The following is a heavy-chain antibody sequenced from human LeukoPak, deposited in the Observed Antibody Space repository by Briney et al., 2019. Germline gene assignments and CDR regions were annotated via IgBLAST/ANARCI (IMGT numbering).Heavy chain of an antibody. CDR3: ARSPYGGYGDN. J-gene: IGHJ4*02. Sequence: GGSLRLSCGASGLTVSSYGMSWVRQAPGKGLEWVSTIIGSAVNTYYADSVKGRFTISRDDSKNTVYLQMNSLRAEDTAVYYCARSPYGGYGDNWGQGTLVTVSS. CDR2: IIGSAVNT. V-gene: IGHV3-23*01. CDR1: GLTVSSYG. D-gene: IGHD4-17*01.